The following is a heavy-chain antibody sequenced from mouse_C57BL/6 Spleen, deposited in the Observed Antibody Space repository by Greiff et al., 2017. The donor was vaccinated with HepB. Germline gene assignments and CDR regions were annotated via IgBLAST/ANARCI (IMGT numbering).Heavy chain of an antibody. CDR2: ISDGGSYT. D-gene: IGHD2-3*01. CDR3: AREFDGYYGFDY. J-gene: IGHJ2*01. Sequence: DVQLQESGGGLVKPGGSLKLSCAASGFTFSSYAMSWVRQTPEKRLEWVATISDGGSYTYYPDNVKGRFTISRDNAKNNLYLQMSHLKSEDTAMYYCAREFDGYYGFDYWGQGTTLTVSS. CDR1: GFTFSSYA. V-gene: IGHV5-4*01.